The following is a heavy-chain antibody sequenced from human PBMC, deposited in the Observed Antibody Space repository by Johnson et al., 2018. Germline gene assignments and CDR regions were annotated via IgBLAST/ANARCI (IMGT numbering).Heavy chain of an antibody. CDR2: ISWNSGRI. D-gene: IGHD3-3*01. CDR3: AKAPVGWLGEGAGYFQH. V-gene: IGHV3-9*01. CDR1: GFTFDDYA. J-gene: IGHJ1*01. Sequence: EVQLVESGGGLVQPGGSLRLSCAASGFTFDDYAMYWVRQAPGRGLEWVSGISWNSGRIGYTDSVKGRFTISRDSAKNSLYLQMNRLRAEDTALYYCAKAPVGWLGEGAGYFQHWGQGTLVTVSS.